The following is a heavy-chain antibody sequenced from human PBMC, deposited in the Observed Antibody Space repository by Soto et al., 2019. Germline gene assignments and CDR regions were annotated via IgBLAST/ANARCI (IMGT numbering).Heavy chain of an antibody. V-gene: IGHV3-11*01. CDR1: GFTFKDSY. CDR3: ARSAPLRTTTYYYDSTSSYYVRPLDS. CDR2: ISSGSTTI. Sequence: QVQLVESGGGLVKPGGSLTLSCAAAGFTFKDSYMRWIRQAPGKGLEWVAYISSGSTTIYYADSVKGRFTISWDNAKNSLYLQMNSLRADDTAVDYCARSAPLRTTTYYYDSTSSYYVRPLDSWGQGALVTVSS. J-gene: IGHJ4*02. D-gene: IGHD3-22*01.